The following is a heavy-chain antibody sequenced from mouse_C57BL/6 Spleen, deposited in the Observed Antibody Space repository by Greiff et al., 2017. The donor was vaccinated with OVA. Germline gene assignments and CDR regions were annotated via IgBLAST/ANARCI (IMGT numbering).Heavy chain of an antibody. Sequence: QVHVKQSGAELARPGASVKLSCKASGYTFTSYGISWVKQRTGQGLEWIGEIYPRSGNTYYNEKFKGKATLTADKSSSTAYMELRSLTSEDSAVYFCARERDVRFAYWGQGTLVTVSA. CDR3: ARERDVRFAY. V-gene: IGHV1-81*01. J-gene: IGHJ3*01. CDR2: IYPRSGNT. CDR1: GYTFTSYG. D-gene: IGHD3-3*01.